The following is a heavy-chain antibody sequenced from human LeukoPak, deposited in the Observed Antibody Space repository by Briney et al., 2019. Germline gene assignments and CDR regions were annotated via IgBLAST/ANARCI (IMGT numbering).Heavy chain of an antibody. J-gene: IGHJ5*02. CDR3: ARDLEGGFDP. Sequence: PGGSLRLSCAASGFTVSSNYMTWVRQAPGKGLKWVSHIYSGGSTFYADSVKGRFTISRDNSKNTLYLQMGSLRAEDMAVYYCARDLEGGFDPWGQGTLVTVSS. D-gene: IGHD3-16*01. V-gene: IGHV3-53*05. CDR1: GFTVSSNY. CDR2: IYSGGST.